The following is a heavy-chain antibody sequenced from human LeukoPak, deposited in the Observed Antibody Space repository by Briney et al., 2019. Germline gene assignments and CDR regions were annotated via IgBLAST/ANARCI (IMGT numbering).Heavy chain of an antibody. D-gene: IGHD6-19*01. CDR2: IYPGDSDT. J-gene: IGHJ4*02. Sequence: GESLKISRKGSGYSFTSYWIGWVRQMPGKGLEWMGIIYPGDSDTRYSPSFQGQVTISADKSISTAYLQWSSLKASDTAMYYCARQPAHSSGWYNPDYWGQGTLVTVSS. CDR3: ARQPAHSSGWYNPDY. CDR1: GYSFTSYW. V-gene: IGHV5-51*01.